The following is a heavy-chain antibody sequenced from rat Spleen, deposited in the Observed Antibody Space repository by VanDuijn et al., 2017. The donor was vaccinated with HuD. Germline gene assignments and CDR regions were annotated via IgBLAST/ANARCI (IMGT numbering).Heavy chain of an antibody. CDR1: GFTFSDYY. CDR2: ISYDGSST. CDR3: ARRVYTTYWYFDF. D-gene: IGHD1-6*01. J-gene: IGHJ1*01. Sequence: EVQLVESDGGLVQPGRSLKLSCAASGFTFSDYYMAWVRQAPTKGLEWVATISYDGSSTYYRDSVKGRFTISRDNAKSTLYLQMDSLRSEDTATYYCARRVYTTYWYFDFWGPGTMVTVSS. V-gene: IGHV5-29*01.